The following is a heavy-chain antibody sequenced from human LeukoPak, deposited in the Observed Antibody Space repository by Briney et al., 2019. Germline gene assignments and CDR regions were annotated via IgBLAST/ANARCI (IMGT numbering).Heavy chain of an antibody. D-gene: IGHD3-3*01. V-gene: IGHV3-7*01. CDR2: IKQDGSEK. J-gene: IGHJ6*02. CDR1: GFTFSSYW. Sequence: SGGSLRLSCAASGFTFSSYWMSWVRQAPGKGLEWVANIKQDGSEKYYVDSVKGRFTISRDNAKNSLYLQMSSLRAEDTAVYYCARETGSVLRFLEWLSPDYYYGMDVWGQGTTVTVSS. CDR3: ARETGSVLRFLEWLSPDYYYGMDV.